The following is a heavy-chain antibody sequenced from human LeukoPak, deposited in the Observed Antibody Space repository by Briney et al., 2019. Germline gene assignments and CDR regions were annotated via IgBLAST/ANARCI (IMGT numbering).Heavy chain of an antibody. D-gene: IGHD3-3*01. Sequence: GGSLRLSCAASGFTFSSYAMSWVRQAPGKGLEWVAVISYDGSNKYYADSVKGRFTISRDNSKNTLYLQMNSLRAEDTAVYYCARADRLNYDFWSGYSGGDAFDIWGQGTMVTVSS. CDR2: ISYDGSNK. CDR3: ARADRLNYDFWSGYSGGDAFDI. J-gene: IGHJ3*02. CDR1: GFTFSSYA. V-gene: IGHV3-30*04.